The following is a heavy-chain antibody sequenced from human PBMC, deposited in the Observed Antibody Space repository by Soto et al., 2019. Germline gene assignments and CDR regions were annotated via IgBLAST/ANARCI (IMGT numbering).Heavy chain of an antibody. CDR3: AYAVTFDY. Sequence: QVQLVESGGGVVQPGRSLRLSCAASGFTFSSYGMHWVRQAPGKGLEWVAVISYDGSNKYYADSVKGRFTISRDNSKNTLYLQMNSPRAEDTAVYYCAYAVTFDYWGQGTLVTVSS. J-gene: IGHJ4*02. CDR2: ISYDGSNK. CDR1: GFTFSSYG. D-gene: IGHD2-2*01. V-gene: IGHV3-30*03.